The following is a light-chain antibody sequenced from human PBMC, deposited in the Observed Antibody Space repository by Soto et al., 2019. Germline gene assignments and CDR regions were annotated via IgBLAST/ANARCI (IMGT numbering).Light chain of an antibody. CDR1: QSASSTH. V-gene: IGKV3-20*01. CDR2: GAS. Sequence: EIVLTQSPGTLSLSPGDRATLFCRASQSASSTHLAWYHQKPGQAPRLLIYGASTRASGIPDRFSGSGSGTDFTLTISRLETEDFAVYYCHQYGSSPQTFGQGTKVDIK. CDR3: HQYGSSPQT. J-gene: IGKJ1*01.